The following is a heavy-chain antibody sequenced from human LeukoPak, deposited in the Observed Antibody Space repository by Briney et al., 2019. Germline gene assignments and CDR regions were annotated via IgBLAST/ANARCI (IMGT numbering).Heavy chain of an antibody. CDR1: GFTVSSNY. V-gene: IGHV3-53*01. D-gene: IGHD3-3*01. CDR2: IYSGGST. J-gene: IGHJ4*02. CDR3: ARGLRFLEWLLPYYDY. Sequence: GGSLRLSCAASGFTVSSNYTSWVRQAPGKGLEWVSVIYSGGSTYYADSVKGRFTISRDNSKNTLYLQMNSLRAEDTAVYYCARGLRFLEWLLPYYDYWGQGTLVTVSS.